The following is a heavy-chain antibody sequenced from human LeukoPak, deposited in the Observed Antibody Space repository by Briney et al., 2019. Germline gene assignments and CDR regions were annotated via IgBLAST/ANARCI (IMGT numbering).Heavy chain of an antibody. CDR2: IKPDGTEK. CDR1: GFLFSNYW. J-gene: IGHJ4*02. D-gene: IGHD2-15*01. V-gene: IGHV3-7*01. CDR3: ARGGYSSWDY. Sequence: GGSLRLSCAASGFLFSNYWMSWVRQAPGKGLEWVANIKPDGTEKYHVDSLKGRFTISRDNAKNSLYLQLNSLRVEDTAVYYCARGGYSSWDYWGQGALVTVSS.